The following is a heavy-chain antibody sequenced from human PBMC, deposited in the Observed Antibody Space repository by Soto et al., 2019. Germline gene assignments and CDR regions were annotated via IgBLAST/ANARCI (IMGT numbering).Heavy chain of an antibody. V-gene: IGHV3-9*01. D-gene: IGHD2-15*01. CDR2: ISWNSNII. Sequence: EVQLVESGGGLVQPGRSLRLSCAASGFTFDDYAMHWVRRVPGTGLEWVSSISWNSNIIGYADSVKGRFTISSDNAKNSLYLQMNSLRPEDTALYYCAKGGPDGFCSGGRCYFDYWGQGTLVTVSS. J-gene: IGHJ4*02. CDR3: AKGGPDGFCSGGRCYFDY. CDR1: GFTFDDYA.